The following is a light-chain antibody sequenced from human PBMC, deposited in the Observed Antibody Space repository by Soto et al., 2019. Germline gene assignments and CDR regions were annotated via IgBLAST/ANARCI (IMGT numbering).Light chain of an antibody. CDR3: QQYHDWPWT. V-gene: IGKV3-15*01. CDR2: GAF. CDR1: QTVFAN. Sequence: EIVMTQSPDTLSVSPGDRVTLSCRASQTVFANLAWYQQRPGQAPRLLLYGAFTRAIGIPGRFSGSGSGTEFTLTISSLQSADFAVYSCQQYHDWPWTFGQGTKVEVK. J-gene: IGKJ1*01.